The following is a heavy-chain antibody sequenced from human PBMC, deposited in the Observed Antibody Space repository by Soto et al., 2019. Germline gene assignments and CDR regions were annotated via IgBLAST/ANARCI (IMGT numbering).Heavy chain of an antibody. J-gene: IGHJ4*02. CDR3: ARTALLTYYYDSSGYTSFDY. Sequence: PSETLSLTCAVSGYSISSGYYWGWIRQPPGKGLEWIGSIYHSGSTYYNPSLKSRVTISVDTSKNQFSLKLSSVTAADTAVYYCARTALLTYYYDSSGYTSFDYWGQGTLVTVSS. V-gene: IGHV4-38-2*01. D-gene: IGHD3-22*01. CDR2: IYHSGST. CDR1: GYSISSGYY.